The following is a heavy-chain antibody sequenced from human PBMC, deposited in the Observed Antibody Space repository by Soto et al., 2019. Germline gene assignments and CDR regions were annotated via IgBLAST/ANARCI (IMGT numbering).Heavy chain of an antibody. CDR2: ISGRGGNT. D-gene: IGHD2-15*01. J-gene: IGHJ4*02. CDR1: GFTFSNYA. Sequence: GGSLRLSCAASGFTFSNYAMSWVRQAPGKGLEWVSTISGRGGNTYYADSEKGRFTISRDNSRNTLYLQMDSLRVEDSAVYSCAKAGCSGGTCYLYSFDYWGQGALVTVSS. CDR3: AKAGCSGGTCYLYSFDY. V-gene: IGHV3-23*01.